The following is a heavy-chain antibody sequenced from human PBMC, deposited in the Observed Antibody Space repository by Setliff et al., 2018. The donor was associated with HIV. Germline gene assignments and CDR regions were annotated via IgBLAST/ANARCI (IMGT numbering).Heavy chain of an antibody. J-gene: IGHJ4*02. V-gene: IGHV4-34*01. D-gene: IGHD1-26*01. CDR1: GGSFSGYY. Sequence: SETLSLTCAVYGGSFSGYYWSWIRQPPEKGLEWIGEINHSGSTSYNPSLKSRVTISVDTSKNQLSLKLSSVTAADTAVYYCARGLYRAPHQALGYWGQGTLVTVSS. CDR2: INHSGST. CDR3: ARGLYRAPHQALGY.